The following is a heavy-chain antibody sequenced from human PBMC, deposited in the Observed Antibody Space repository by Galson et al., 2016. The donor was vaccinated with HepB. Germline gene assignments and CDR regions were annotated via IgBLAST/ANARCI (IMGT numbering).Heavy chain of an antibody. V-gene: IGHV3-20*04. Sequence: SLRLSCAASGFTFDDYGMSWVRQVPGKGLEWVSGIHWNGESESYGDSVRGRFTISRDHSRNSVSLQLNSLRAEDTALYYCARVAGGGQRGAIDIWGQGTMVIVSS. CDR3: ARVAGGGQRGAIDI. CDR2: IHWNGESE. J-gene: IGHJ3*02. CDR1: GFTFDDYG. D-gene: IGHD6-19*01.